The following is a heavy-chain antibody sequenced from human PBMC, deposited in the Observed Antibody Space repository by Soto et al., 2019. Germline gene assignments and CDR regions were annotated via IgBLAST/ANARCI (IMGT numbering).Heavy chain of an antibody. Sequence: QVHLVQSGAEVKKPGASVKVSCKGSGYLFTTYGITWVRQAPGQGLEWMGWISAHNGNTNYEQKLQGRVTVTRDTSKSTAYMELRNLRSDDTAVYYCARGRYGDYWGQGALVTVSS. CDR1: GYLFTTYG. CDR3: ARGRYGDY. V-gene: IGHV1-18*01. CDR2: ISAHNGNT. D-gene: IGHD1-1*01. J-gene: IGHJ4*02.